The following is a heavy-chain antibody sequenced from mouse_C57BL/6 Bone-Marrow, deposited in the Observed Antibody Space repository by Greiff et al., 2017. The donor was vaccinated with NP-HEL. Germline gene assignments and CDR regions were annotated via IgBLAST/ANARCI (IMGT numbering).Heavy chain of an antibody. CDR1: GYTFTSYG. CDR2: IYPRSGNT. V-gene: IGHV1-81*01. Sequence: VQLQQSGAELARPGASVKLSCKASGYTFTSYGISWVKQRPGQGLEWIGEIYPRSGNTYYNEKFKGKATLTADKSSSTAYMELRSLTSEDSAVYFCGVPNPHWFAYWGQGTLVTVSA. CDR3: GVPNPHWFAY. J-gene: IGHJ3*01.